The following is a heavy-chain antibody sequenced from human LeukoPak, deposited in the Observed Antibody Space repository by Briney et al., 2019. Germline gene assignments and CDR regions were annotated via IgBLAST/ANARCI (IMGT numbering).Heavy chain of an antibody. CDR1: GYSITSDYY. J-gene: IGHJ5*02. CDR3: ARDSGSHYYGSGSYFNWFDP. CDR2: IYHSGSA. V-gene: IGHV4-38-2*02. D-gene: IGHD3-10*01. Sequence: SETLSLTCAVSGYSITSDYYWGWLRQPPGKGLEWIGNIYHSGSAYYNPFLKSRVTISVDTSKNQFSLKLSSVTAADTAVYYCARDSGSHYYGSGSYFNWFDPWGQGTLVTVSS.